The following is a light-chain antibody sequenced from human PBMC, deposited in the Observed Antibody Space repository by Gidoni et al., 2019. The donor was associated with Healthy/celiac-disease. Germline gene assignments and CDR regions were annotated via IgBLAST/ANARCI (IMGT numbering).Light chain of an antibody. J-gene: IGKJ1*01. V-gene: IGKV3-11*01. CDR1: QSVSSN. CDR3: QQRSNWPPT. CDR2: GAS. Sequence: EIVLTQSPATLSLSPGERATLPCRASQSVSSNLAWYQQKPGQAPRLLSYGASNRATGIPARFGGSGSGTDFTLTISSLGPRDFAVYYCQQRSNWPPTFGQGTKVEIK.